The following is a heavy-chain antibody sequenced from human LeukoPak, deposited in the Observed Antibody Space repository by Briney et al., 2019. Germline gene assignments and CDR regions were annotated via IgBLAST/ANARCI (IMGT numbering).Heavy chain of an antibody. J-gene: IGHJ4*02. CDR2: INPNSGGT. CDR3: ARVDVEVVPAVFDY. V-gene: IGHV1-2*02. CDR1: GYTFTGYY. Sequence: ASVKVSCKASGYTFTGYYMHWVRQAPGQGLEWMGWINPNSGGTNYAQKFQGRVTMTRDTSISTAYMELSRLRSDDTAVYYCARVDVEVVPAVFDYWGQGTLVTVSS. D-gene: IGHD2-2*01.